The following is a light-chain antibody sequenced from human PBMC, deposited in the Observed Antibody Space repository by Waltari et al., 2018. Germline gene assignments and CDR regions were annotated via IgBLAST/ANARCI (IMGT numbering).Light chain of an antibody. CDR2: ATS. J-gene: IGKJ1*01. CDR1: QSLSGSY. V-gene: IGKV3-20*01. Sequence: EIVLTQSPGTLSLSPGERATLSCRASQSLSGSYVAWYQPQGGQAPSLSIYATSNRADGVPDRFSGSGSGTDFTLTVSRLEPEDFAVYYCEQYGASPRTFGQGTRVDIK. CDR3: EQYGASPRT.